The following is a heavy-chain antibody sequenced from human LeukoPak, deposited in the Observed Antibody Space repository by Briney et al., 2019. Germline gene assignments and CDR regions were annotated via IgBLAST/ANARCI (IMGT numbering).Heavy chain of an antibody. CDR3: AKDASYGDYVR. J-gene: IGHJ4*02. Sequence: GRSLRLSCAASGFTLDDYAMHWVRQAPGKGLEWVSGISWNSGSIGYADSVKGRFTISRDNAKNSLYLQMNSLRAEDTALYYCAKDASYGDYVRWGQGTLVTVSS. CDR1: GFTLDDYA. V-gene: IGHV3-9*01. D-gene: IGHD4-17*01. CDR2: ISWNSGSI.